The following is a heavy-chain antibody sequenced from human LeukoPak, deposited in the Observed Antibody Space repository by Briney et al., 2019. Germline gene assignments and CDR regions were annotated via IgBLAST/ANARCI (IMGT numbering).Heavy chain of an antibody. CDR3: ARRRNTYYYYYGMDV. J-gene: IGHJ6*02. Sequence: SETLSLTCAVYGGSFSGYYWSWIRQPPGKGLEWIGEINHSGSTNYNPSLKSRVTISVDTSKNQFSLKLSSVTAADTAVYYCARRRNTYYYYYGMDVWGQGTTVTVSS. CDR1: GGSFSGYY. D-gene: IGHD4-4*01. CDR2: INHSGST. V-gene: IGHV4-34*01.